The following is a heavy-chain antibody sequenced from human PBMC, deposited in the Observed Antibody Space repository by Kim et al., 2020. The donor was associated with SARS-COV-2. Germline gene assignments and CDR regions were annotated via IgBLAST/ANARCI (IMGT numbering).Heavy chain of an antibody. J-gene: IGHJ4*02. V-gene: IGHV3-23*01. D-gene: IGHD3-3*01. CDR1: GFTFSSYA. CDR3: AKPTELRFLEWLPPPPDY. CDR2: ISGSGGST. Sequence: GGSLRLSCAASGFTFSSYAMSWVRQAPGKGLEWVSAISGSGGSTYYADSVKGRFTISRDNSKNTLYLQMNSLRAEDTAVYYCAKPTELRFLEWLPPPPDYWGQGTLVTVSS.